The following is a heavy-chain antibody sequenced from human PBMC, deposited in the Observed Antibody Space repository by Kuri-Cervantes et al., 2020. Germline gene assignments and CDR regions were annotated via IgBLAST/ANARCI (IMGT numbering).Heavy chain of an antibody. CDR3: ARWGQYQLPARMVGAFDI. CDR1: GYSFTSQA. J-gene: IGHJ3*02. V-gene: IGHV1-3*04. CDR2: INTGNANT. Sequence: ASVKVSCKASGYSFTSQAMHWVRQAPGQRLEWMGWINTGNANTKYSQNFQGRVTITRDSSANTAYMELSSLRSEDTAVYYCARWGQYQLPARMVGAFDIWGQGTMVTVSS. D-gene: IGHD2-2*01.